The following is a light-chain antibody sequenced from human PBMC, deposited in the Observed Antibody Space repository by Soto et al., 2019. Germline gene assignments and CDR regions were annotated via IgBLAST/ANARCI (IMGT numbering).Light chain of an antibody. V-gene: IGLV2-14*01. Sequence: QSALTQPASVSGSPGQSITISCSGTSSDLDDYNYISWYQQHPGKAPKLMIYEISHRLSGVSNRFSGSKSGYTASLTISGLQDEEEADYYCTSSLSNSVVVFGGGTKLTVL. CDR1: SSDLDDYNY. CDR2: EIS. J-gene: IGLJ2*01. CDR3: TSSLSNSVVV.